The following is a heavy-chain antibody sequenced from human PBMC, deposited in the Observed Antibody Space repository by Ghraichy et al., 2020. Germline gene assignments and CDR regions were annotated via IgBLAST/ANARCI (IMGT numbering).Heavy chain of an antibody. Sequence: ETLSLTCAASEFTFSSYWMSWVRQAPGKGLEWVANIKQDGSEKYYVDSVKGRFTISRDNAKNSLYLQMNSLRAEDTAVYYCARVSGWGSSWYFDLWGRGTLVTVSS. V-gene: IGHV3-7*01. D-gene: IGHD3-10*01. CDR3: ARVSGWGSSWYFDL. CDR2: IKQDGSEK. J-gene: IGHJ2*01. CDR1: EFTFSSYW.